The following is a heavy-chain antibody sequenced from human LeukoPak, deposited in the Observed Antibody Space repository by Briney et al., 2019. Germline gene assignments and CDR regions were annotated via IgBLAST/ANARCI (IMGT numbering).Heavy chain of an antibody. CDR1: GYTFTSYD. CDR2: MNPNSGNT. Sequence: ASVKVSCKASGYTFTSYDINWVRQATGQGLEWMGWMNPNSGNTGYAQKFQGRVTMTRNTSISTAYMELSSLRSEDTAVYYCAFPYCSSTSCYTSRHYYYYYGMGVWGQGTTVTVSS. V-gene: IGHV1-8*01. CDR3: AFPYCSSTSCYTSRHYYYYYGMGV. D-gene: IGHD2-2*01. J-gene: IGHJ6*02.